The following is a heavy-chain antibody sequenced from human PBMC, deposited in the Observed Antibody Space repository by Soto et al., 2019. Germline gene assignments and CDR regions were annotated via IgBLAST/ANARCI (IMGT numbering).Heavy chain of an antibody. CDR3: ARAVGAVLDH. Sequence: QVQLVQSAAEVKKPGASVKVSCKASGYSYSTYSFSWVRQAPGRGLEWMGWIGAFNGNTNYAQKFQGRATMTTDTSTTTVYLELGSPTSDDTAVYYCARAVGAVLDHWGQGTLVTVSS. V-gene: IGHV1-18*04. CDR1: GYSYSTYS. CDR2: IGAFNGNT. D-gene: IGHD3-10*01. J-gene: IGHJ4*02.